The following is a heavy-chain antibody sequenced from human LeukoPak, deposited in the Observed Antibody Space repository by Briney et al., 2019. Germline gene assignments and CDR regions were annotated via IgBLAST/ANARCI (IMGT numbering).Heavy chain of an antibody. CDR2: INNGGSTT. D-gene: IGHD5-24*01. V-gene: IGHV3-74*01. CDR3: ARRAPTRYFDY. CDR1: GFTFSSYW. J-gene: IGHJ4*02. Sequence: GGSLRLSCAASGFTFSSYWMHWVRQAPGKGLVWVSAINNGGSTTAYADSVKGRFTTSRDNAKNTLYLQMNSLRAEDTAVYYCARRAPTRYFDYWGQGTLVTVSS.